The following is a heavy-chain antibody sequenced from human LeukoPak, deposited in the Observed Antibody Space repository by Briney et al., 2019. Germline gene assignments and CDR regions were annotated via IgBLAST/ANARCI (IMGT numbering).Heavy chain of an antibody. CDR1: GGSISSYY. CDR3: ARHRDTSSWYRWWFDP. V-gene: IGHV4-59*08. J-gene: IGHJ5*02. D-gene: IGHD6-13*01. Sequence: PSETQSLTCIVSGGSISSYYWSWIRQPPGKGLEWIGYIYSSGSTNYNPSLKSRLNISVDTSKNQFSLKLSSVAAADTAVYYCARHRDTSSWYRWWFDPWGQGTRDSLSS. CDR2: IYSSGST.